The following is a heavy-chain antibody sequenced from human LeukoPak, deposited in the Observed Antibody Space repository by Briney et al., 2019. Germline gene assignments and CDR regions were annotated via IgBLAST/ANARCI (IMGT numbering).Heavy chain of an antibody. CDR1: GFTFSSYA. CDR3: AGPRTLTNDY. V-gene: IGHV3-23*01. Sequence: GGTLRLSCAASGFTFSSYAMSWVRQAPGKGPEWVSAIRSSGGSAYYADSVKGRFTISRDNSKNTLYLQMNSLRAEDTAIYYCAGPRTLTNDYWGQGTLVTVSS. J-gene: IGHJ4*02. CDR2: IRSSGGSA.